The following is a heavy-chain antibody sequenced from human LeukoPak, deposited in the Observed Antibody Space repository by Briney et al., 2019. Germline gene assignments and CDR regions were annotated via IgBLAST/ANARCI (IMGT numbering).Heavy chain of an antibody. CDR2: MNLDGSEK. Sequence: GGSLRLSCAASGFTFTSHWMSWVRQAPGKGLEWVARMNLDGSEKYYVDSVKGRFSISRDNAKTSLYLEMNSLRAEDTAVYYCARDATYCTNGVCYTRFDYWGQGTLVTVSS. CDR3: ARDATYCTNGVCYTRFDY. CDR1: GFTFTSHW. D-gene: IGHD2-8*01. J-gene: IGHJ4*02. V-gene: IGHV3-7*01.